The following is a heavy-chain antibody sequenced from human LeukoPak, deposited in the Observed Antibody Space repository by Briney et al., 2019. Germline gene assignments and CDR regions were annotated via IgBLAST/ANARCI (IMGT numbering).Heavy chain of an antibody. Sequence: GGSLRLSCAASGFTFSNYGMSWVRQAPGKGLEWVSGINWNGGSTGYADSVKGRFTISRDNAKNSLYLQMSSLRAEDTAVYYCARDKPPYYYYYYMDVWGKGTTVTVSS. CDR1: GFTFSNYG. CDR3: ARDKPPYYYYYYMDV. J-gene: IGHJ6*03. CDR2: INWNGGST. V-gene: IGHV3-20*04.